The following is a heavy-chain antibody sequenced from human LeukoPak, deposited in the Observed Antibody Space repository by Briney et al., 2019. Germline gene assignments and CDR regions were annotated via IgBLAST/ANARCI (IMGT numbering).Heavy chain of an antibody. CDR2: IIPIFGTA. CDR3: ARMIVVIPAAMSGWFDP. CDR1: GGTFSSYA. Sequence: SVKVSCKASGGTFSSYAISWVRQAPGQGLEWMGGIIPIFGTANYARKFQGRVTITTDESTSTAYMELSSLRSEDTAVYYCARMIVVIPAAMSGWFDPWGQGTLVTVSS. V-gene: IGHV1-69*05. D-gene: IGHD2-2*01. J-gene: IGHJ5*02.